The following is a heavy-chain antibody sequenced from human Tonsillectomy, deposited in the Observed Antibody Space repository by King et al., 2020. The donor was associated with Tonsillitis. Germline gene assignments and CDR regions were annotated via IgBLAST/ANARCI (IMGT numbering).Heavy chain of an antibody. D-gene: IGHD1-26*01. CDR3: TTYRVSNTMTTRSGNFGL. V-gene: IGHV3-15*01. CDR2: LKSKTDGGTT. J-gene: IGHJ2*01. CDR1: GFTFRNAW. Sequence: VQLVESGGGLVKPGGSLRLSCAASGFTFRNAWMSWVRQAPGKGLEWVGRLKSKTDGGTTDYAAPVRGRFTISRDDSKNTLYLQMNSLKTEDTAVYYCTTYRVSNTMTTRSGNFGLWGRGTLVTVSS.